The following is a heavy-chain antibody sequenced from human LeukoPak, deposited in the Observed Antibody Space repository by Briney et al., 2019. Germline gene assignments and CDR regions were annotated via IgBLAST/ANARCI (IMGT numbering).Heavy chain of an antibody. Sequence: EASVKVSCKASGYTFTSYDINWVRQATGQGLEWMGWMNPNSGNTGYAQKFQGRVTMTRNTSISTAYMELSSLRSEDTAVYYCARALAADGRYFDWGQGTLVTVSS. CDR2: MNPNSGNT. J-gene: IGHJ4*02. CDR3: ARALAADGRYFD. V-gene: IGHV1-8*01. D-gene: IGHD3-9*01. CDR1: GYTFTSYD.